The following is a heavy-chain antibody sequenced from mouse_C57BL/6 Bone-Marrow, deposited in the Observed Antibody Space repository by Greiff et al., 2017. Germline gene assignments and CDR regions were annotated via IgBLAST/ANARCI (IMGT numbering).Heavy chain of an antibody. CDR1: GFTFTDYY. J-gene: IGHJ1*03. V-gene: IGHV7-3*01. CDR3: ARSLYGPRESSWYFDV. CDR2: IRNKANGYTT. D-gene: IGHD1-1*01. Sequence: EVQGVESGGGLVQPGGSLSLSCAASGFTFTDYYMSWVRQPPGKALEWLGFIRNKANGYTTEYSASVKGRFTISRDNSQSILYLQMNALRAEDSATYYCARSLYGPRESSWYFDVWGTGTTVTVSS.